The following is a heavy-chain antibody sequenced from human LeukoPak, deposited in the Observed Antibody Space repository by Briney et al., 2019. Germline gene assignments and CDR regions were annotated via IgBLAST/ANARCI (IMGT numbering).Heavy chain of an antibody. CDR3: ARDKVLAVAGTSWFDP. Sequence: ASVKVSCKASGYIFTGYYMHWVRQAPGQGLEWMGRINPNSGGTNYAQKFQGRVTMTRDTSISTAYMELSRLRSDDAAVYYCARDKVLAVAGTSWFDPWGQGTLVTVSS. CDR2: INPNSGGT. J-gene: IGHJ5*02. V-gene: IGHV1-2*06. D-gene: IGHD6-19*01. CDR1: GYIFTGYY.